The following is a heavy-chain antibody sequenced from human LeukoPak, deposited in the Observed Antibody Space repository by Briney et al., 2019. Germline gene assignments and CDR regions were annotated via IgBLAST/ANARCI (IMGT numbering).Heavy chain of an antibody. D-gene: IGHD2-2*01. CDR2: INHSGST. J-gene: IGHJ3*02. CDR1: GGSFSGCY. Sequence: SETLSLTCAVYGGSFSGCYWSWIRQPPGKGLEWIGEINHSGSTNYNPSLKSRVTISVDTSKNQFSLKLSSVTAADTAVYYCARTGIVVVPAADDAFDIWGQGTMVTVSS. CDR3: ARTGIVVVPAADDAFDI. V-gene: IGHV4-34*01.